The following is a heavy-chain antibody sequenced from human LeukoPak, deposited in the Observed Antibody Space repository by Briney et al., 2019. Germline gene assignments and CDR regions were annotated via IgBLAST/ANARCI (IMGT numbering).Heavy chain of an antibody. CDR2: TKPDGSVT. Sequence: GSLRLSCVASGLSLNTYWMGWVRPTPGGGLGWVASTKPDGSVTHYLDSVKGRFTISRDNAQNSLFLQMHSLRAEDTAGYYCARFGVAYGVDVWGQGTTVTVSS. CDR3: ARFGVAYGVDV. D-gene: IGHD3-10*01. J-gene: IGHJ6*02. CDR1: GLSLNTYW. V-gene: IGHV3-7*01.